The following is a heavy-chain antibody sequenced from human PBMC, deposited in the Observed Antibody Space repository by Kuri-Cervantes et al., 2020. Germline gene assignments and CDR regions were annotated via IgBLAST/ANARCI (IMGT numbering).Heavy chain of an antibody. J-gene: IGHJ6*02. D-gene: IGHD3-3*01. V-gene: IGHV3-21*04. CDR1: GFTFSSYA. CDR3: AKDITIFGVVIMGGMDV. Sequence: ETLSLTCAVSGFTFSSYAMSWVRQAPGKGLEWVSSISSSSSYIYYADSVKGRFTISRDNAKNSLYLQMNSLRAEDTALYYCAKDITIFGVVIMGGMDVWGQGTTVTVSS. CDR2: ISSSSSYI.